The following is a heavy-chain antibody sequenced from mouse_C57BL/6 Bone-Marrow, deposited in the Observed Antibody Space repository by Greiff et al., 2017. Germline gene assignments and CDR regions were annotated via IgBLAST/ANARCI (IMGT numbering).Heavy chain of an antibody. Sequence: QVQLQQPGAELVKPGASVKLSCKASGYTFTSYWMHWVKQRPGQGLEWIGMIHPNSGSTNYNEKFKSKATLTVDKSSSTAYMQLRSLTSEDSAVYYCARRKGDAMDYWGQGTSVTVSS. V-gene: IGHV1-64*01. J-gene: IGHJ4*01. CDR3: ARRKGDAMDY. CDR2: IHPNSGST. CDR1: GYTFTSYW.